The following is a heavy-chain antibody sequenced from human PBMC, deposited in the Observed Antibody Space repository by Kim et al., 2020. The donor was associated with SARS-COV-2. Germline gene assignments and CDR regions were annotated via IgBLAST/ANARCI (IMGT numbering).Heavy chain of an antibody. D-gene: IGHD6-13*01. J-gene: IGHJ4*02. V-gene: IGHV3-23*01. Sequence: GGSLRLSCAASGFTFSSYAMSWVRQAPGKGLEWVSAISDGGGYTYYADSVKGRFTISRDNSKNTLYLQMNSLRAEDTAVYYCAKLSYSSIMGSELDYWGQGTLVTVSS. CDR3: AKLSYSSIMGSELDY. CDR2: ISDGGGYT. CDR1: GFTFSSYA.